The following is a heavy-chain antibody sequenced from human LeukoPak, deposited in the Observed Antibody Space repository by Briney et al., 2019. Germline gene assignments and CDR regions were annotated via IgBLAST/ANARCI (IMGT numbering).Heavy chain of an antibody. CDR2: INPNSGGT. D-gene: IGHD3-3*01. V-gene: IGHV1-2*02. J-gene: IGHJ4*02. CDR3: AREAPLEWLLYDY. Sequence: ASVKVSCKASGYTFTGYYMHWVRQAPGQGLEWMGWINPNSGGTNYAQKFQGRVTMTRDTSISTAYMELSRLRSDDTAVYYCAREAPLEWLLYDYWGQGTLVTVSS. CDR1: GYTFTGYY.